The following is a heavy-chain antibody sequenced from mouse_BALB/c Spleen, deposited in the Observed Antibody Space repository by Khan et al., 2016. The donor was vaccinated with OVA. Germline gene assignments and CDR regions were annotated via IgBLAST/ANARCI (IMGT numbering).Heavy chain of an antibody. CDR1: GYTFTSYW. D-gene: IGHD1-1*01. Sequence: QVQLQQPGAELVKPGASVKLSCKASGYTFTSYWMHWMKQRPGQGLEWIGEIDPSDTYTNYNQNFKGKATLTVDKSSSTAYMQLSSLTSEDSAVYYWARSYYYGSSTWIAYWGQGTLVTVSA. V-gene: IGHV1-69*02. J-gene: IGHJ3*01. CDR3: ARSYYYGSSTWIAY. CDR2: IDPSDTYT.